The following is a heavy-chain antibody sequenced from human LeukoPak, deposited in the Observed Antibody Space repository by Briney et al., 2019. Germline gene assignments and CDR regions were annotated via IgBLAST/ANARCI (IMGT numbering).Heavy chain of an antibody. CDR2: ISYDGSNK. V-gene: IGHV3-30*03. CDR1: GFTFSSYG. J-gene: IGHJ3*02. Sequence: PGRSLRLSCSASGFTFSSYGMHWVRQAPGKGLEWVAVISYDGSNKDYTDSVKGRFTISRDNSKNTLYLQMNSLRAEDTAVYYCAGDRKKNGYNWDAFDIWGQGTMVTVSS. D-gene: IGHD5-24*01. CDR3: AGDRKKNGYNWDAFDI.